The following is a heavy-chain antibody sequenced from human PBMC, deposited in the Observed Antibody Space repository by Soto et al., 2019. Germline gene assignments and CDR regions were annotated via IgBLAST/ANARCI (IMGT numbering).Heavy chain of an antibody. CDR1: GGSISSGGYY. CDR2: IYYSGST. J-gene: IGHJ6*03. V-gene: IGHV4-31*03. CDR3: AVGRYFSSTSSYEKHYYYYMDV. D-gene: IGHD2-2*01. Sequence: QVQLQESGPGLVKPSQTLSLTCTVSGGSISSGGYYWSWIRQHPGKDLEWIGYIYYSGSTYYNPSLKSRVTISVDTSKNQFSLKLSSVTAADTAVYYCAVGRYFSSTSSYEKHYYYYMDVWGKGTTVTVSS.